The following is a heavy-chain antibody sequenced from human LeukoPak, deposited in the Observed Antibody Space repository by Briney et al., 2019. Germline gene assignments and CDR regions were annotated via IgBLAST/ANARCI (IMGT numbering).Heavy chain of an antibody. V-gene: IGHV3-7*01. J-gene: IGHJ4*02. Sequence: GGSLRLSCAAAGFTFSSYWMSWVRQAPGKGLEWVADIKQDGSEKYYVDSVKGRFTISRDNAKNSLYLQMNSLRAEDTAVYYCARSLRYFDWIHTSYYFDYWGQGTLVTVSS. CDR3: ARSLRYFDWIHTSYYFDY. D-gene: IGHD3-9*01. CDR2: IKQDGSEK. CDR1: GFTFSSYW.